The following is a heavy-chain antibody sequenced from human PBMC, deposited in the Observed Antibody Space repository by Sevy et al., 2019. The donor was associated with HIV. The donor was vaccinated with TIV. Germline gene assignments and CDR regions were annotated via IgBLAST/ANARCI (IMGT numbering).Heavy chain of an antibody. CDR3: TRNGGAFDNGFDP. Sequence: GGSLRLSCAVSGFTFRSYAMSWVRQAPGKGLEWVSKISSSGSSIYYADSVKGRFTISRDNAKNSLNLQMNSLRAEDTAVYYCTRNGGAFDNGFDPWGQGTLVTVSS. CDR1: GFTFRSYA. CDR2: ISSSGSSI. D-gene: IGHD2-8*01. V-gene: IGHV3-48*03. J-gene: IGHJ5*02.